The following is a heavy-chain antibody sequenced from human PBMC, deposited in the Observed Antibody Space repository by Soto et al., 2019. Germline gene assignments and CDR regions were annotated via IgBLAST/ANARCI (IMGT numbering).Heavy chain of an antibody. CDR3: ARNIRDY. V-gene: IGHV3-74*01. CDR1: GFTFSNYW. Sequence: GESLKISCTASGFTFSNYWMHWVRPAPGKGLEWVSRINPVGTSTSYGDSVKGRFTNSRDNARNTLYLQMDSLRVEDTAVYYCARNIRDYWGQGTLVTVSS. J-gene: IGHJ4*02. CDR2: INPVGTST.